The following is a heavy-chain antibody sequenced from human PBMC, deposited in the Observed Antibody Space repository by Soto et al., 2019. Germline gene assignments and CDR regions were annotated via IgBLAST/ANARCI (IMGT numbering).Heavy chain of an antibody. Sequence: QVQLVQSGAEVKKPESSVKVSCKAPGGTFSTYAISWVRQAPGQGLEWMGGIIPMFGTANYAQRFQDRVTIPPSESTNTVYMELSSLRSEDTAVYFCATGIQLSLLRITNGYSGWGQGTLVTVSS. J-gene: IGHJ4*02. CDR1: GGTFSTYA. V-gene: IGHV1-69*05. CDR2: IIPMFGTA. CDR3: ATGIQLSLLRITNGYSG. D-gene: IGHD1-26*01.